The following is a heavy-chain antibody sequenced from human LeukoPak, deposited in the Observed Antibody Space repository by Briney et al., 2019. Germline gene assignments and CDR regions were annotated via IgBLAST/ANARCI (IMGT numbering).Heavy chain of an antibody. V-gene: IGHV4-4*07. D-gene: IGHD2-15*01. CDR2: THTSGTT. CDR1: GGSISSYY. CDR3: ARGPEVPGGGSWDF. J-gene: IGHJ4*02. Sequence: SETLSLTCTVSGGSISSYYRTWIRQPAGKGLEWIGRTHTSGTTNHNPSLKSRVTMSVDTSTNHFSLKLSSVTAADTAVYYSARGPEVPGGGSWDFGGEGTLVTFPS.